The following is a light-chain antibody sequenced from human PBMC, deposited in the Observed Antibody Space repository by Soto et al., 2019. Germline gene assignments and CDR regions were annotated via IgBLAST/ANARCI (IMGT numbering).Light chain of an antibody. Sequence: EIVMTQSPSTLSVSPGERATLSYRASQSVSSNLAWYQQKLGQAPRLHISGAPTRSTGIPARFSCSGSGTEFTPTIISLQSEDFAVYYCQQYNNWSPYTFGQGTKLEIK. CDR2: GAP. J-gene: IGKJ2*01. V-gene: IGKV3-15*01. CDR3: QQYNNWSPYT. CDR1: QSVSSN.